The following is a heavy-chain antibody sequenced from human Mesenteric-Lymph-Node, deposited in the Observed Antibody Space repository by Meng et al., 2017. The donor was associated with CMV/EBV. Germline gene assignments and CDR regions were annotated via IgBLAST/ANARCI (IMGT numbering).Heavy chain of an antibody. CDR1: GYTFTSYG. CDR3: ARDSGVLRFLEWSNYYYYGMDV. J-gene: IGHJ6*02. D-gene: IGHD3-3*01. CDR2: ISAYNDNT. Sequence: ASVKVSCKASGYTFTSYGISWVRQAPGQGLEWMGWISAYNDNTNYAQKLQGRVTMTTDTSTSTAYMELRSLRSDDTAVYYCARDSGVLRFLEWSNYYYYGMDVWGQGTTVTVSS. V-gene: IGHV1-18*01.